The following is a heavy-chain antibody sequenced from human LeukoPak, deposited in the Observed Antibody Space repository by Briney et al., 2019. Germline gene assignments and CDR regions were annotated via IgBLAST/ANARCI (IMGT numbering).Heavy chain of an antibody. CDR3: ARLTYYYGSGSYFYFDY. D-gene: IGHD3-10*01. CDR2: IIPIFGTA. V-gene: IGHV1-69*13. Sequence: ASVKVSCKASGGTFSSYAISWVRQAPGQGLEWMGGIIPIFGTANYAQKFQGRVTITVDESTSTAYMELSSLRSEDTAVYYCARLTYYYGSGSYFYFDYWGQGTLVTVSS. CDR1: GGTFSSYA. J-gene: IGHJ4*02.